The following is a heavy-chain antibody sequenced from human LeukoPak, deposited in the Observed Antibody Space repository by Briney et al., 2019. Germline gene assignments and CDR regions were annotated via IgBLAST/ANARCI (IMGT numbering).Heavy chain of an antibody. V-gene: IGHV4-34*01. CDR1: GGSFSGYY. Sequence: SETLSLTCAVYGGSFSGYYWSWIRQPPGKGLEWIGEINNSGTTNYNPPPKSRVTISVDTSKNQFSLKLSSVTAAETAVYYCASVRVDHNWFDPWGQGTLVTVSS. D-gene: IGHD3-9*01. J-gene: IGHJ5*02. CDR3: ASVRVDHNWFDP. CDR2: INNSGTT.